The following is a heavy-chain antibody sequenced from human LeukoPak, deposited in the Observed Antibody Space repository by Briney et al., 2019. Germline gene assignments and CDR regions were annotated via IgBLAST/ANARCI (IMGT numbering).Heavy chain of an antibody. Sequence: SETLSLTCTVSGGSIGSNYWTWIRQPPGKGLEYIGYIYYTGGTNYNPSLRSRVTMSVDTSKNQFSLKLSSVTAADTAVYYCARDVRGYSGYALDYWGQGTLVTVSS. CDR3: ARDVRGYSGYALDY. CDR1: GGSIGSNY. V-gene: IGHV4-59*12. D-gene: IGHD5-12*01. CDR2: IYYTGGT. J-gene: IGHJ4*02.